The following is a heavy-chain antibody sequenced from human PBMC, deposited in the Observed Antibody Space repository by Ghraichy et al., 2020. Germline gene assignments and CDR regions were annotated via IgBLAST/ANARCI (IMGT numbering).Heavy chain of an antibody. V-gene: IGHV3-48*01. CDR1: GFTFSSYS. J-gene: IGHJ4*02. D-gene: IGHD6-6*01. CDR2: ISSSISTI. Sequence: GGSLRLSCAASGFTFSSYSMNWVRQAPGKGLEWVSYISSSISTIYYADSVKGRFTISRDNAKNSLYLQMNSLRAEDTAVYYCARERGSSSSGGVYYFDYWGQGTRVTVSS. CDR3: ARERGSSSSGGVYYFDY.